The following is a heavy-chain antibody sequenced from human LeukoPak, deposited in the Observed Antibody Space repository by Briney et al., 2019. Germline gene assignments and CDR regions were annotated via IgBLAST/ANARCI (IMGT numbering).Heavy chain of an antibody. CDR2: ISSSSTI. CDR1: GFTFSSYS. CDR3: ARGPGYGHYFDY. J-gene: IGHJ4*02. D-gene: IGHD5-12*01. V-gene: IGHV3-48*02. Sequence: PGGSLRLSCAASGFTFSSYSMNWVRQAPGKGLEWVSYISSSSTIYYADSVKGRFTISRDNAKNSLYLQMNSLRDEDTAVYYCARGPGYGHYFDYWGQGALVTVSS.